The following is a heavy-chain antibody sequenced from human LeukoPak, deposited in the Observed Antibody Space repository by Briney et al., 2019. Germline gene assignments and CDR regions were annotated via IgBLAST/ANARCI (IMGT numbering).Heavy chain of an antibody. Sequence: GSLRLSCAASGFTFTTYGMHWVRQAPGKGLEWVALIWHDGSSEYYAESVKGRFSISRDTSKNTVYLQMNGLRAEDTAMYHCARDRLSSSQNNYIDYWGQGTLVTVSS. CDR2: IWHDGSSE. CDR1: GFTFTTYG. CDR3: ARDRLSSSQNNYIDY. V-gene: IGHV3-33*01. D-gene: IGHD6-13*01. J-gene: IGHJ4*02.